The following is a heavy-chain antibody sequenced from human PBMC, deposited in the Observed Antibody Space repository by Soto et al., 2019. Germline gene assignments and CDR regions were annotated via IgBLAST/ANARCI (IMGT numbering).Heavy chain of an antibody. CDR2: ISGSGGST. D-gene: IGHD5-18*01. CDR1: GFTFSSYA. CDR3: AKDHEQLWFPHNWFDL. J-gene: IGHJ5*02. V-gene: IGHV3-23*01. Sequence: GGSLRLSCAASGFTFSSYAMSWVRQAPGKGLEWVSAISGSGGSTYYADSVKGRFTISRDNSKNTLYLQMNSLRAEDTAVYYCAKDHEQLWFPHNWFDLWGQGTLVTVSS.